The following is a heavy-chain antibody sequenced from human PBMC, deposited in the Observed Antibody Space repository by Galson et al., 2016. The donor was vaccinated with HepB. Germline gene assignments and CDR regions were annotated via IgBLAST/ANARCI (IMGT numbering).Heavy chain of an antibody. CDR3: ARPTPYYYDSSGYSDAFHV. V-gene: IGHV3-30-3*01. J-gene: IGHJ3*01. D-gene: IGHD3-22*01. CDR2: ISSDANNK. Sequence: SLRLSCAASGFTFNIYAMHWVRQAPGKGLEWVALISSDANNKFYVVSVKGRFTISRDNSQSTLFLQMNSLTLEDTAVYYCARPTPYYYDSSGYSDAFHVWGQGTMVTVSS. CDR1: GFTFNIYA.